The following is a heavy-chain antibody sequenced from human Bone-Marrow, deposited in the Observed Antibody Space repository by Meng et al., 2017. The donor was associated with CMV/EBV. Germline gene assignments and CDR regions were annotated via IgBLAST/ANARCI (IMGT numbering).Heavy chain of an antibody. CDR2: ISAYNGNT. CDR3: ARGAELAGWFDP. V-gene: IGHV1-18*01. J-gene: IGHJ5*02. CDR1: GYPITSYG. D-gene: IGHD1-1*01. Sequence: ASLKVSCKASGYPITSYGISWARQAPGQGLEWMGWISAYNGNTNYAQKLQSRVNMTTDTSMSTDYMELSRLRSDDTAVYYCARGAELAGWFDPWGQGTLVTVSS.